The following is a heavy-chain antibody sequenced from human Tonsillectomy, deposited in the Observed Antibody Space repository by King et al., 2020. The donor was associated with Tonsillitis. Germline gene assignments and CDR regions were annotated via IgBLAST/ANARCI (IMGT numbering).Heavy chain of an antibody. CDR3: ARYYYDSSGYYYYDY. V-gene: IGHV3-11*01. J-gene: IGHJ4*02. D-gene: IGHD3-22*01. CDR2: ISSSGNTI. CDR1: GFTFSDYY. Sequence: VQLVESGGGLVKPGGSLRLSCSASGFTFSDYYMNWIRQAPGKGLEWVSSISSSGNTIYYAGSVKGRFAISRDNAQNSPYLQMNSLRAEDTAVYYCARYYYDSSGYYYYDYWGQGTLVTVSS.